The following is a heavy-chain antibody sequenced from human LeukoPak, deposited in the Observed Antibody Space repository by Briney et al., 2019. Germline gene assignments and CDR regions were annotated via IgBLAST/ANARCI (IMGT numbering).Heavy chain of an antibody. CDR2: IYDSGTT. J-gene: IGHJ4*02. CDR3: AGLVGRYSSGLYYYYFDY. D-gene: IGHD3-22*01. CDR1: GGSIRSSYYY. Sequence: PSETLSLTCTVSGGSIRSSYYYWGWIRQPPRKGLEWIGSIYDSGTTHSNPSVKSRVTISIDKSKNQFFLNLSSVTAADTAVYYCAGLVGRYSSGLYYYYFDYWGQGTLVTVSS. V-gene: IGHV4-39*07.